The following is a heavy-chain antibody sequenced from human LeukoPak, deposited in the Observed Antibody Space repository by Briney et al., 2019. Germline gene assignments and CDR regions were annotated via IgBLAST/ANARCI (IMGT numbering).Heavy chain of an antibody. CDR1: GYTFTSYD. D-gene: IGHD3-3*01. CDR2: MNPNSGNT. J-gene: IGHJ6*02. CDR3: ARDLTYYDFWSGYFSYYYYYGMDV. Sequence: ASVKVSCKASGYTFTSYDINWVRQATGQGLEWMGWMNPNSGNTGYAQKFQGRVTMTRNTSISTAYMELSSLRSEDTAVYHCARDLTYYDFWSGYFSYYYYYGMDVWGQGTTVTVSS. V-gene: IGHV1-8*01.